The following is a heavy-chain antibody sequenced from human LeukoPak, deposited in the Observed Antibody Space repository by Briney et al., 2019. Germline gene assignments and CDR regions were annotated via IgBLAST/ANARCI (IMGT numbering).Heavy chain of an antibody. CDR1: GITFSNYG. J-gene: IGHJ4*02. Sequence: GGSLRLSCAASGITFSNYGMSWVRQAPGKGLEWVSGISGIGSDTYYADSVKGRFTISRDNSKNTLYLDMNSLRAAEDTAVYHCAKGIITPDYWGQGTLVTVSS. V-gene: IGHV3-23*01. D-gene: IGHD2-15*01. CDR2: ISGIGSDT. CDR3: AKGIITPDY.